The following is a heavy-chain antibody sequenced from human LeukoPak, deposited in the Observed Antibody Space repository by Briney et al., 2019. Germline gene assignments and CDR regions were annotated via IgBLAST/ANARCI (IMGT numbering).Heavy chain of an antibody. V-gene: IGHV3-48*04. D-gene: IGHD3-16*01. CDR1: GFTFSSYS. CDR3: ARGGKLMSFDY. J-gene: IGHJ4*02. CDR2: ISSSSTTI. Sequence: GGSLRLSCAASGFTFSSYSMNWVRQAPGKGLEWVSYISSSSTTIYYAASVKGRFTISRDNAKNSVYLQMSSLRAEDTAVYYCARGGKLMSFDYWGQGTLVTVSS.